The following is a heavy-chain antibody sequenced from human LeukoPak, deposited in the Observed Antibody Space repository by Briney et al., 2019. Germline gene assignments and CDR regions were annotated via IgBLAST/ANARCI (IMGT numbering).Heavy chain of an antibody. V-gene: IGHV1-3*01. D-gene: IGHD2-15*01. CDR3: ARGRGTSGSNRDFYYYYCMDV. Sequence: GASVKVSCKASGYIFTDYAIHWLRQAPGQRPEWMGWMNGGNGNTKYSQKFQGRITLIRDTSAATAYMELSSLRHDGLAVYYCARGRGTSGSNRDFYYYYCMDVWGKGTTVTVSS. J-gene: IGHJ6*03. CDR1: GYIFTDYA. CDR2: MNGGNGNT.